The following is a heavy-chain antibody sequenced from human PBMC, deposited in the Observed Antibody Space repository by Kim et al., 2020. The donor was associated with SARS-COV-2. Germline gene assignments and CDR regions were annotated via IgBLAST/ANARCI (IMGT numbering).Heavy chain of an antibody. J-gene: IGHJ4*02. D-gene: IGHD3-16*01. V-gene: IGHV3-30*18. CDR1: GFTFSSYG. Sequence: GSLRLSCAASGFTFSSYGMHWVRQAPGKGLEWVAVISYDGSNKYYADSVKGRFTISRDNSKNTLYLQMNSLRAEDTAVYYCAKDRDPWDLGELYYWGQG. CDR2: ISYDGSNK. CDR3: AKDRDPWDLGELYY.